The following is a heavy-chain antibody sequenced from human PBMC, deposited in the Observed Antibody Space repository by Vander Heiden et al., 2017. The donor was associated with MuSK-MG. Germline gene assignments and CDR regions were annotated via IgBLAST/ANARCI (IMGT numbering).Heavy chain of an antibody. Sequence: QVQLVESGGGVVQPGGSLTLSCAASGFTFSIYGMHWVRQAPGKGLEWVAFISGDGTSEYYGDSVEGRFTISRDNSKNTLYLQMNSLRLEDTSVFYCVHDRSPQADHWGQGTLVTVSS. V-gene: IGHV3-30*02. CDR2: ISGDGTSE. CDR3: VHDRSPQADH. CDR1: GFTFSIYG. J-gene: IGHJ4*02. D-gene: IGHD6-13*01.